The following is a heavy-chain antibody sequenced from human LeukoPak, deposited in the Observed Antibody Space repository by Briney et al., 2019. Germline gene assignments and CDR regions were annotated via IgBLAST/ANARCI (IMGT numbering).Heavy chain of an antibody. V-gene: IGHV3-74*01. J-gene: IGHJ6*02. CDR1: GSTFSAYW. CDR3: AGEGGEGYYYYGMDV. CDR2: INSDGSTT. D-gene: IGHD3-10*01. Sequence: PGGSLRLSCAASGSTFSAYWMHWVRQAPGKGLVWVSRINSDGSTTTYADSVKGRFTISRDNAKNTLYLQMNSLRADDTAVYYCAGEGGEGYYYYGMDVWGQGTTVTVSS.